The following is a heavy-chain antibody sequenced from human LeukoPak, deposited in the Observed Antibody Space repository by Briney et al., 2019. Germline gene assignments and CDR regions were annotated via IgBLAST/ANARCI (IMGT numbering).Heavy chain of an antibody. J-gene: IGHJ4*02. CDR2: IWPGDSDT. V-gene: IGHV5-51*01. CDR1: GYRFTTYW. D-gene: IGHD2-15*01. Sequence: GESLKISCKASGYRFTTYWIGWVRQMPGKGLEWMGIIWPGDSDTRCSPSFQGQVTISADKSISTAYLQWSSLKASDTAMYYCARYYCSAGNCPTYFDYWGQGTLVSVSS. CDR3: ARYYCSAGNCPTYFDY.